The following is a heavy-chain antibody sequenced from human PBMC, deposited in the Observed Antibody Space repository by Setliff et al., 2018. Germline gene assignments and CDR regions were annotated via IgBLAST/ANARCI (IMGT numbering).Heavy chain of an antibody. CDR1: GLTFSHAW. CDR3: TSAKLERRTGHHYYMDV. Sequence: PGGSLRLSCAASGLTFSHAWMTWVRQSPGKGLEWVGRIRSRNDGGTTDYAAPVKGRFTFSRDDSKNTLYLQMSNLKTEDTATYYCTSAKLERRTGHHYYMDVWGKGTTVTVSS. CDR2: IRSRNDGGTT. V-gene: IGHV3-15*01. J-gene: IGHJ6*03. D-gene: IGHD1-1*01.